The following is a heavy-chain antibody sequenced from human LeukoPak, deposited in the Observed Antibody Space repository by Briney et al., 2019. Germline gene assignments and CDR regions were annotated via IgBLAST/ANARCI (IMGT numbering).Heavy chain of an antibody. D-gene: IGHD3-3*01. CDR3: ARVAYYDFWSGYPNWFDP. V-gene: IGHV1-8*01. Sequence: ASVKVSCKASGYTFTSYDINWVRQATGQGLKWMGWMNPNSGNTGYAQKFQGRVTMTRNTSISTAYMELSSLRSEDTAVYYCARVAYYDFWSGYPNWFDPWGQGTLVTVSS. J-gene: IGHJ5*02. CDR1: GYTFTSYD. CDR2: MNPNSGNT.